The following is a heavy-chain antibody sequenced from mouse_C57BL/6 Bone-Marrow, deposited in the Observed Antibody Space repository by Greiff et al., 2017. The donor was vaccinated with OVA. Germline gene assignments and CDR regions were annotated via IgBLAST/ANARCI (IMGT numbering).Heavy chain of an antibody. CDR1: GYTFTDYY. V-gene: IGHV1-19*01. J-gene: IGHJ4*01. Sequence: EVQLQQSGPVLVKPGASVKMSCKASGYTFTDYYMNWVKQSHGKSLEWIGVINPYNGGTSYNQKFKGKATLTVDKSSSTAYMELNSLTFEDSAVYYCARSGYYGSSTDAMDYWGQGTSVTVSS. D-gene: IGHD1-1*01. CDR3: ARSGYYGSSTDAMDY. CDR2: INPYNGGT.